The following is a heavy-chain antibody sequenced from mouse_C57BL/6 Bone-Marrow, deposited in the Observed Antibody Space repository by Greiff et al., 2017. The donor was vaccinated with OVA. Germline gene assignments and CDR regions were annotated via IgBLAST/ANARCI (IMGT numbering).Heavy chain of an antibody. V-gene: IGHV1-31*01. CDR3: ARGLNYYGSSYGFAY. D-gene: IGHD1-1*01. J-gene: IGHJ3*01. Sequence: EVHLVESGPELVKPGASVKISCKASGYSFTGYYMHWVKQSHGNILDWIGYIYPYNGVSSYNQKFKGKATLTVDKSSSTAYMELRSLTSEDSAVYYCARGLNYYGSSYGFAYWGQGTLVTVSA. CDR2: IYPYNGVS. CDR1: GYSFTGYY.